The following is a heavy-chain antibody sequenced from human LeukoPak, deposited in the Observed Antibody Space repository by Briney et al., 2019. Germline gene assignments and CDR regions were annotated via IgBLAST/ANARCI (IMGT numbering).Heavy chain of an antibody. CDR1: GYAFTGYY. Sequence: GASVKVSCKASGYAFTGYYMHWVRQAPGQGLEWMGWINPNSGGTNYAQKFQGRVTMTRDTSISTAYMELSRLRSDDTAVYYCATDSRITMVRGVSDPWGQGTLVTVSS. V-gene: IGHV1-2*02. CDR3: ATDSRITMVRGVSDP. D-gene: IGHD3-10*01. CDR2: INPNSGGT. J-gene: IGHJ5*02.